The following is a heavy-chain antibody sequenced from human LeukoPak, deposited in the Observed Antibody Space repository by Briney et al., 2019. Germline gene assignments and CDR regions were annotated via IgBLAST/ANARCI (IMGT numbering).Heavy chain of an antibody. D-gene: IGHD2/OR15-2a*01. CDR1: GFTLSNVW. J-gene: IGHJ4*02. CDR3: AREVDEYFDY. V-gene: IGHV3-21*01. CDR2: IGGSSRSI. Sequence: PGGSLRLSCAGSGFTLSNVWMNWVRQAPGKGLEWVSSIGGSSRSIYYAGSVKGRFTISRDNAEDSLVLLMNSLRAEDTAVYYCAREVDEYFDYWGQGTLVTVSS.